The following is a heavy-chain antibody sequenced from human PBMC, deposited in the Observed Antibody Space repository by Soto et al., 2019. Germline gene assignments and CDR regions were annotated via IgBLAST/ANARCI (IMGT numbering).Heavy chain of an antibody. CDR2: INPNSGGT. J-gene: IGHJ4*02. D-gene: IGHD5-12*01. Sequence: ASVKVSCKASGYTFTGYYMHWVRQAPGQGLEWMGWINPNSGGTNYAQKFQGWVTMTRDTSISTAYMELSRLRSDDTAVYYCAREVYSGYDGRSGFDYWRPGILVTVSS. V-gene: IGHV1-2*04. CDR1: GYTFTGYY. CDR3: AREVYSGYDGRSGFDY.